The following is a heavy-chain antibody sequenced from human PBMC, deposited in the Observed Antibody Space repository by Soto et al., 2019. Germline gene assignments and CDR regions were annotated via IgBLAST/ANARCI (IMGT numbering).Heavy chain of an antibody. V-gene: IGHV3-21*01. J-gene: IGHJ6*02. CDR2: ISSDSGYI. Sequence: KPGGSLRLSCAASGFTFSSHKMNWVRQAPGKGLEWVSCISSDSGYIYYRDSVKGRFTISRDNANNSLYLQMNSLRAEDTAVYYCARDMGKDNVVLPAANQYHYYYYGMDVWGQGITVTVSS. CDR1: GFTFSSHK. D-gene: IGHD2-2*01. CDR3: ARDMGKDNVVLPAANQYHYYYYGMDV.